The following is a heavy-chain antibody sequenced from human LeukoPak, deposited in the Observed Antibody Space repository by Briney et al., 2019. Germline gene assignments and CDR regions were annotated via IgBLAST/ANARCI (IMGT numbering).Heavy chain of an antibody. Sequence: PGGSLRLSCAVSGFTFSSDWMIWVRQAPGKGLEWVSSISSSSSYIYYADSVKGRFTISRDNAKNSLYLQMNSLRAEDTAVYYCARDLGSAAPKDAFDIWGQGTMVTVSS. J-gene: IGHJ3*02. D-gene: IGHD7-27*01. V-gene: IGHV3-21*01. CDR3: ARDLGSAAPKDAFDI. CDR1: GFTFSSDW. CDR2: ISSSSSYI.